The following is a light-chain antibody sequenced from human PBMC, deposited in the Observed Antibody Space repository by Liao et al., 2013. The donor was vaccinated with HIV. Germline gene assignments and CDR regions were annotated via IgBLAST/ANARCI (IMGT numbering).Light chain of an antibody. V-gene: IGLV3-1*01. CDR3: QAWDSSTALYV. J-gene: IGLJ1*01. CDR1: KLVDTY. CDR2: QDS. Sequence: SYDLTQPPSVSVSPGQTATITCSGHKLVDTYACWYQQRPGQSPVLVIYQDSKRPSGIPERFSGSNSGNTATLTISGTQAMDEADYYCQAWDSSTALYVFGTGTKVTVL.